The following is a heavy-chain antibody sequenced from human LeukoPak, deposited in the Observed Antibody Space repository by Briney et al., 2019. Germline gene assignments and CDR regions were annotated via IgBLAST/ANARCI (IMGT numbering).Heavy chain of an antibody. J-gene: IGHJ4*02. V-gene: IGHV1-18*01. Sequence: ASVKVSCKASGYTFTSYGISWVRQAPGQGLEWMGWSSAYNGNTNYAQKFQGRVTVSWNTDISTAYMELNSLISEDTAVYYCARLGGRAAKDDRLDNWGQGTLVTVS. CDR2: SSAYNGNT. CDR3: ARLGGRAAKDDRLDN. CDR1: GYTFTSYG. D-gene: IGHD3-16*01.